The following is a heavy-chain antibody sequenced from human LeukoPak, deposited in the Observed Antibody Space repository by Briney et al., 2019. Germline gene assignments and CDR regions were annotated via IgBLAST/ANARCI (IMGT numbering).Heavy chain of an antibody. V-gene: IGHV4-59*01. J-gene: IGHJ3*02. D-gene: IGHD2-15*01. CDR2: IYYSGST. CDR1: GGSISSYY. Sequence: SETLSLTCTVSGGSISSYYWSWIRQPPGQGLEWIGYIYYSGSTNYNPSLKSRVTISVDTSKNQFSLKLSSVTAADTAVYYCARARYDSNAFDIWGQGTMVTVSS. CDR3: ARARYDSNAFDI.